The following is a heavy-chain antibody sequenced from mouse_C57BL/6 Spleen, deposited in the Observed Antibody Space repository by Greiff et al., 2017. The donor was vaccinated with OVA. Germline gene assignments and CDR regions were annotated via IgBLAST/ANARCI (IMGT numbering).Heavy chain of an antibody. J-gene: IGHJ2*01. CDR2: INPNNGGT. Sequence: VQLQQSGPELVKPGASVKFSCKASGYTFTDYYMNWVKQSHGKSLELIGDINPNNGGTSYNQKLKGKATWTVDKSSITAYMELRSLTSEDSAVYYCASESDGYFDYWGQGTTLTVSS. V-gene: IGHV1-26*01. D-gene: IGHD2-3*01. CDR1: GYTFTDYY. CDR3: ASESDGYFDY.